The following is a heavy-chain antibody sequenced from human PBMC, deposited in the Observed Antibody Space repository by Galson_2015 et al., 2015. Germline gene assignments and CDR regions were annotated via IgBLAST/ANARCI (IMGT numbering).Heavy chain of an antibody. J-gene: IGHJ4*02. CDR3: AKTPLRSEWVRAHTHFDS. CDR1: GFTFQDYA. CDR2: ISGSGGST. V-gene: IGHV3-9*01. Sequence: SLRLSCAASGFTFQDYAMHWVRQVPGKGLEWVAGISGSGGSTGHADSVKGRFTISRDNAKSSLYLEMNSLRTDDTAFYFCAKTPLRSEWVRAHTHFDSWGQGILVTVSS. D-gene: IGHD1-26*01.